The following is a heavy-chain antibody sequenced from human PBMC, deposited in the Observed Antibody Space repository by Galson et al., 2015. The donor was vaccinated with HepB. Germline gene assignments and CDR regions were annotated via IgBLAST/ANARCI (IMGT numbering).Heavy chain of an antibody. CDR3: AKDYGDYVWYFDL. CDR1: GFTFSSYG. J-gene: IGHJ2*01. CDR2: ISYDGSNK. V-gene: IGHV3-30*18. D-gene: IGHD4-17*01. Sequence: SLRLSCAASGFTFSSYGMHWVRQAPGKGLEWVAVISYDGSNKYYADSVKGRFTISRDNSKNTLYLQMNSLRAEDTAVYYCAKDYGDYVWYFDLWGRGTLVTVSS.